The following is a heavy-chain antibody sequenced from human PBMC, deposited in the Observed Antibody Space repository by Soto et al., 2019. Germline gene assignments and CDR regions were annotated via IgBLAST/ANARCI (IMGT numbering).Heavy chain of an antibody. CDR3: VRKQIYAFDI. CDR2: IRGVSYVI. CDR1: GFTFSSYS. J-gene: IGHJ3*02. Sequence: EVPLVESGGELVQPGGSLRLSCVASGFTFSSYSMNWVRQVPGKGLEWVSYIRGVSYVIYYADSVKGRFTISRDNAKNSLYLQMNRLPAEDTAVYYCVRKQIYAFDIWGQGTMVTVSS. V-gene: IGHV3-48*01.